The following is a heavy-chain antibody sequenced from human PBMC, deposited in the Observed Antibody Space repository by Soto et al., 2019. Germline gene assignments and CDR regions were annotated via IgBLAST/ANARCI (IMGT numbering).Heavy chain of an antibody. CDR3: ARGRSLSSSWSILGY. J-gene: IGHJ4*02. V-gene: IGHV1-18*01. D-gene: IGHD6-13*01. Sequence: GASVKVSCKASGYTFTSYGISWVRQAPGQGLEWMGWISAYNGNTNYAQKLQGRVTMTTDTSTSTAYMELRSLRSDDTAVYYCARGRSLSSSWSILGYWGQGTLVTVSS. CDR2: ISAYNGNT. CDR1: GYTFTSYG.